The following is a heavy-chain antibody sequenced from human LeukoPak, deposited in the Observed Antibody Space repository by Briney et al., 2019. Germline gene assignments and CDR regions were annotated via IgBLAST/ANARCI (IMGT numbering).Heavy chain of an antibody. Sequence: KPSETLSLTCTVSGGSISSYYWSWIRQPAGKGLEWIGRIYTSGSTNYNPSLKSRVTMSVDTSKNQFSLKLSSVTAADTAVYYCARAADGWHYCGGDCHSFLDYWGQGTLVTVSS. CDR1: GGSISSYY. CDR2: IYTSGST. V-gene: IGHV4-4*07. CDR3: ARAADGWHYCGGDCHSFLDY. J-gene: IGHJ4*02. D-gene: IGHD2-21*02.